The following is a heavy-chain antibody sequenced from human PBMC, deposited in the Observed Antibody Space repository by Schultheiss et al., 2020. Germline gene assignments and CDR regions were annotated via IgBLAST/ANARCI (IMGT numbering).Heavy chain of an antibody. D-gene: IGHD6-19*01. CDR3: TTDIAVAGTNWFDP. Sequence: GGSLRLSCAASGFTFSSYGMHWVRQAPGKGLEWVGRIKSKTDGGTTDYAAPVKGRFTISRDDSKNTLYLQMNSLKTEDTAVYYCTTDIAVAGTNWFDPWGQGTLVTVSS. V-gene: IGHV3-15*07. J-gene: IGHJ5*02. CDR2: IKSKTDGGTT. CDR1: GFTFSSYG.